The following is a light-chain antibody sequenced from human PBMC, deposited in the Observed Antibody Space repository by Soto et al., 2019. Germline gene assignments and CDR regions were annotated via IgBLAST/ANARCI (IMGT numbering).Light chain of an antibody. CDR3: QHYNNGPRT. CDR2: GAS. CDR1: QSVSNN. J-gene: IGKJ1*01. Sequence: DIVLTQSPGTLSLSPGERATLSFRASQSVSNNDLAWYQQKPGQAPRLLIYGASTRATGIPGRFSGSGSGTAFTLTISRLQSEDFALYYCQHYNNGPRTFGQRTKVDIK. V-gene: IGKV3-15*01.